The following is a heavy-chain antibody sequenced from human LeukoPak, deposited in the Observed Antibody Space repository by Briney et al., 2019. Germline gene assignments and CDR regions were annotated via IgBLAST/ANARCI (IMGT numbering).Heavy chain of an antibody. CDR1: GYTFTDYY. CDR3: ARVYLGVYYHGSSGYSHLDY. D-gene: IGHD3-22*01. Sequence: ASVKVSCKASGYTFTDYYMHWVRQAPGQGLEWMGWINPNSGGTNYAQKFQGRVTMTRDTSISTAYMELSRLRSDDTAVYYCARVYLGVYYHGSSGYSHLDYWGQGTLVTVSS. J-gene: IGHJ4*02. CDR2: INPNSGGT. V-gene: IGHV1-2*02.